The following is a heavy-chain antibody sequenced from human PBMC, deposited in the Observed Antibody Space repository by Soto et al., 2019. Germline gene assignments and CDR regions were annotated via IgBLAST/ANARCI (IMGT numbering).Heavy chain of an antibody. V-gene: IGHV3-48*03. CDR2: ITRGGSTI. J-gene: IGHJ4*02. D-gene: IGHD3-3*01. Sequence: GGSLRLSCAASGFTFSSYEMIWVRQAPGEGLECLSYITRGGSTIHYADSVKGRFTISRDNAKNSLYLQMNSLRAEDSAVYYCASVWSGYSGAHFWGQGTLVTVSS. CDR3: ASVWSGYSGAHF. CDR1: GFTFSSYE.